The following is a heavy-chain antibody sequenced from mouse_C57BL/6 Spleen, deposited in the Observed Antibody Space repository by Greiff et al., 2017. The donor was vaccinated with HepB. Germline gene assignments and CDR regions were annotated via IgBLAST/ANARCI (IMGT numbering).Heavy chain of an antibody. CDR3: ARRDYSKGDFDY. Sequence: QVQLKESGAELARPGASVKLSCKASGYTFTSYGISWVKQRTGQGLEWIGEIYPRSGNTYYNEKFKGKATLTADKSSSTAYMELRSLTSEDSAVYFCARRDYSKGDFDYWGPGTTLTVSS. J-gene: IGHJ2*01. D-gene: IGHD2-5*01. V-gene: IGHV1-81*01. CDR2: IYPRSGNT. CDR1: GYTFTSYG.